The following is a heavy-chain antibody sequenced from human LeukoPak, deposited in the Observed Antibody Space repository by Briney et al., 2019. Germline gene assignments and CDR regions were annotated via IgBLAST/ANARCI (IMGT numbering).Heavy chain of an antibody. CDR2: ISSSANDI. V-gene: IGHV3-21*01. CDR1: GFPFSSYS. CDR3: ARDGEMVYAHIYYYYGMDV. Sequence: GGSLRLSCAASGFPFSSYSMNWLRQAPGKGLEWVSFISSSANDIFYADSVKGRFTISRDNAKNSLYLQMNSLRAEDTAVYYCARDGEMVYAHIYYYYGMDVWGQGTTVTVSS. D-gene: IGHD2-8*01. J-gene: IGHJ6*02.